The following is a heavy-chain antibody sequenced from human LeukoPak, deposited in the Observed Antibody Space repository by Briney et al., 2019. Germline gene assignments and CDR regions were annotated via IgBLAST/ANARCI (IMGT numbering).Heavy chain of an antibody. Sequence: ASVKVSCKASGYDFSNYPINWVRQAPGQGPEWMGWINTKTGYPSYAQGFRGRFVFSLDTTDSTAHLQISSLKAEDTAVYFCARDRGVTGWFDPWGQGTLVTVSS. CDR2: INTKTGYP. J-gene: IGHJ5*02. CDR1: GYDFSNYP. V-gene: IGHV7-4-1*02. D-gene: IGHD3-10*01. CDR3: ARDRGVTGWFDP.